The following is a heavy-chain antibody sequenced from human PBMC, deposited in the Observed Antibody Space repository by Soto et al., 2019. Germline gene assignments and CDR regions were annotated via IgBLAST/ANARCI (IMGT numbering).Heavy chain of an antibody. CDR2: IYHSGST. J-gene: IGHJ6*02. V-gene: IGHV4-30-2*01. CDR3: VCIFSGGYSHGFYYYGMDV. CDR1: GGSISSGGYS. D-gene: IGHD5-18*01. Sequence: SETLSLTCAVSGGSISSGGYSWSWIRQPPGKGLEWIGYIYHSGSTYYNPSLKSRVTISVDTSKNQFSLKLSSVTAADTAMYYCVCIFSGGYSHGFYYYGMDVWGQGTTVTVSS.